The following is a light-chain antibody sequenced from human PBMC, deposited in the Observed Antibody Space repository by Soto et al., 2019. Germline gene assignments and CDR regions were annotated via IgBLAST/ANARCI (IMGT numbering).Light chain of an antibody. CDR1: SSDVGSYNF. V-gene: IGLV2-23*02. CDR3: CSYAGSSILV. J-gene: IGLJ2*01. CDR2: DVN. Sequence: QSVLTQPASVSGSPGQSITISCTGTSSDVGSYNFVSWNQQHPGKAPQLVIYDVNKRPSGVSNRFSGSKSGNTASLTISGLQAEDEADYYCCSYAGSSILVFGGGTKLTVL.